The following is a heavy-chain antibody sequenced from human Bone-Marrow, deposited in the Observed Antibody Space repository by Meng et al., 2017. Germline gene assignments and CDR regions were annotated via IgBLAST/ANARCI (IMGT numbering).Heavy chain of an antibody. V-gene: IGHV4-34*01. Sequence: QVQVQQWGAGLLKPSETLSLTCAFYGGSFSAYDWSWIRQPPGKGLEWLGQINHSGSTNDNPSLKSRVTISIDTSRNQLSLKLSSVTAADTAVYYCRLAYCMGDCVDYWGHGTLVTVSS. J-gene: IGHJ4*01. CDR1: GGSFSAYD. CDR3: RLAYCMGDCVDY. CDR2: INHSGST. D-gene: IGHD2-21*01.